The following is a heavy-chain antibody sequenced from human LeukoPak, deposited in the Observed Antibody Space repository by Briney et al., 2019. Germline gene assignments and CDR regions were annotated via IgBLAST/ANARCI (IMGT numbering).Heavy chain of an antibody. CDR1: GFTFSSYA. Sequence: GGSLRLSCAASGFTFSSYAMHWVRQAPGKGLEWVAVISYDGSNKYYADSVKGRFTISRDNSKNTLYLQMNSLRAEDTAVYYCARDLYRYGSGNNRFDPWGQGTLVTVSS. V-gene: IGHV3-30*04. CDR2: ISYDGSNK. D-gene: IGHD3-10*01. J-gene: IGHJ5*02. CDR3: ARDLYRYGSGNNRFDP.